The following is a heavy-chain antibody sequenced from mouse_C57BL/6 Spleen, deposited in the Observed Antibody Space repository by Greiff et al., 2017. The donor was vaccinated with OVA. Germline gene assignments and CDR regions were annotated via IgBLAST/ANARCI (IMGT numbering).Heavy chain of an antibody. Sequence: VKLQQPGTELVKPGASVKLSCKASGYTFTSYWMHWVKQRPGQGLEWIGNINPRNGGTNYNEKFKSKATLTVAKYSSTAYMQLHSLTSEDSAVYYYARERADSSGYGGMDDWGQGTSVTVSS. V-gene: IGHV1-53*01. D-gene: IGHD3-2*02. CDR1: GYTFTSYW. CDR2: INPRNGGT. J-gene: IGHJ4*01. CDR3: ARERADSSGYGGMDD.